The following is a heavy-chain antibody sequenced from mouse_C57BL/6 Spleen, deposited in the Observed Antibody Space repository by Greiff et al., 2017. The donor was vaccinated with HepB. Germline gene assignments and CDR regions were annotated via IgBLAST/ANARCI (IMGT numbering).Heavy chain of an antibody. V-gene: IGHV3-1*01. CDR3: AREVYYDRYFDV. J-gene: IGHJ1*03. D-gene: IGHD2-4*01. CDR2: ISYSGST. CDR1: GYSITSGYD. Sequence: DVKLQESGPGMVKPSQSLSLTCTVTGYSITSGYDWHWIRHFPGNKLEWMGYISYSGSTNYNPSLKSRISITHDTSKNHFFLKLNSVTTEDTATYYCAREVYYDRYFDVWGTGTTVTVSS.